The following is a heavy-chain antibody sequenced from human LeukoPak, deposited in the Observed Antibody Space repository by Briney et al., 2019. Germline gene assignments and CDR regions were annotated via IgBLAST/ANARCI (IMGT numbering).Heavy chain of an antibody. Sequence: SETLSLTCAVHGGSPIDYNSSSIRQPPGKGLEWIGEINHSGSTNYNPSLKSRVTISVDTSKNQFSLKLTSVTAADTAVYYCARGYSSSWYDWGQGTLVTVSS. D-gene: IGHD6-13*01. CDR3: ARGYSSSWYD. V-gene: IGHV4-34*01. CDR2: INHSGST. CDR1: GGSPIDYN. J-gene: IGHJ4*02.